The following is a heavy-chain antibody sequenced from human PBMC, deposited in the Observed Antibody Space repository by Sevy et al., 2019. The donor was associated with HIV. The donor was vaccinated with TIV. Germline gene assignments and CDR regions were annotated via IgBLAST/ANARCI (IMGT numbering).Heavy chain of an antibody. Sequence: GESLKIPCQASGYSFPTYWIAWVRQMPGKGLGWVGTVGPIESDTTYRPSFQGQVTIPVDKSINTVYLHWSSLKASHTGVYYCARGRQWPSDFDFWGQGTLVTVSS. CDR1: GYSFPTYW. V-gene: IGHV5-51*01. J-gene: IGHJ4*02. CDR2: VGPIESDT. D-gene: IGHD6-19*01. CDR3: ARGRQWPSDFDF.